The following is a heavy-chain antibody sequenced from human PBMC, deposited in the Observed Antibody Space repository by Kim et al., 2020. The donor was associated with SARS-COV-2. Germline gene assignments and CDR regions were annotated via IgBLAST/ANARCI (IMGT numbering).Heavy chain of an antibody. D-gene: IGHD2-15*01. J-gene: IGHJ3*02. CDR3: ARHAAGAYDI. Sequence: INYNPTRKSRVTISVDTSKNQFSLKLSSVTAADKAVYYRARHAAGAYDIWGQGTMVTVSS. V-gene: IGHV4-59*08. CDR2: I.